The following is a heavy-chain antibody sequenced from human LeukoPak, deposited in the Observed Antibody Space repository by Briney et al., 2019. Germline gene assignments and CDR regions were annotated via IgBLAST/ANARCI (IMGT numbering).Heavy chain of an antibody. CDR1: GFSVSSNY. J-gene: IGHJ4*02. V-gene: IGHV3-53*01. CDR3: ARALYGDHPFYDY. CDR2: IYSGGST. D-gene: IGHD4-17*01. Sequence: PGGSLRLSCAASGFSVSSNYMSWVRQAPGKGLEWVSVIYSGGSTYYADSVKGRFTISRDNSKNTMYLQMSSLRAEDTAVYYCARALYGDHPFYDYWGQGTLVTVSS.